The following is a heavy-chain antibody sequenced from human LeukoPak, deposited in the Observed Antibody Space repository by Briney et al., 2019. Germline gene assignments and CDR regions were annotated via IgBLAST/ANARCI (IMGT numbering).Heavy chain of an antibody. CDR3: ARGYSDSSGYYSAAFDI. V-gene: IGHV4-39*07. J-gene: IGHJ3*02. Sequence: SETLSLSCTVSGVSISSSSYYWGWIRQPPGKGLEWIGEINHSGSTNYNPSLKSRVTISVDTSKNQFSLKLSSVTAADTAVYYCARGYSDSSGYYSAAFDIWGQGTMVTVSS. CDR1: GVSISSSSYY. D-gene: IGHD3-22*01. CDR2: INHSGST.